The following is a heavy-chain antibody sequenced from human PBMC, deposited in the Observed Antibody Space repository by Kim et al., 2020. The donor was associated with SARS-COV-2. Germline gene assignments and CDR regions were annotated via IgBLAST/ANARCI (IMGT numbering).Heavy chain of an antibody. J-gene: IGHJ6*02. Sequence: SETLSLTCTVSGGSISSGGYYWSWIRQHPGKGLEWIGYIYYSGSTYYNPSLKSRVTISVDTSKNQFSLKLSSVTAADTAVYYCARDPLLSAGTTNREHYGMDVWGQGTTVTVSS. CDR2: IYYSGST. V-gene: IGHV4-31*03. CDR1: GGSISSGGYY. CDR3: ARDPLLSAGTTNREHYGMDV. D-gene: IGHD1-7*01.